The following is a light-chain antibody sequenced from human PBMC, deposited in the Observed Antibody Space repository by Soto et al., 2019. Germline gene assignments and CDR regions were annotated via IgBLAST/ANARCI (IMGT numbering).Light chain of an antibody. Sequence: IVLTESPASLSLSPGDRATLSCRASQSVSINLAWFQQKPGQAPRLLIHGASTRATGIPARFSGSGSGTEFTLTISSLQSEDFAVYYCQQYDDWPRTFGQGTKVDIK. CDR3: QQYDDWPRT. CDR2: GAS. J-gene: IGKJ1*01. CDR1: QSVSIN. V-gene: IGKV3-15*01.